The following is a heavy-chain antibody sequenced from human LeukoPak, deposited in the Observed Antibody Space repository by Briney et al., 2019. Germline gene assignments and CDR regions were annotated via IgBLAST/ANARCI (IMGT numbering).Heavy chain of an antibody. D-gene: IGHD3-10*01. CDR2: IRSKAYGGTT. CDR3: TRASIGYGSGSFIKN. V-gene: IGHV3-49*04. Sequence: GGSLRLSCAASGFTFSSYEMNWVRQAPGKGLEWVGFIRSKAYGGTTEYAASVKGRFTISRDDSKSIAYLQMNSLKTEDTAVYYCTRASIGYGSGSFIKNWGQGTLVTVPS. CDR1: GFTFSSYE. J-gene: IGHJ4*02.